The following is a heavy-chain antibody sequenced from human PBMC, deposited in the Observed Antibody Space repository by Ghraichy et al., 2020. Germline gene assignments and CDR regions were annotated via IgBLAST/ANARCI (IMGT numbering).Heavy chain of an antibody. V-gene: IGHV4-34*01. Sequence: GSLRLSCAVYGGSFSGYYWSWIRQPPGKGLEWIGEINHSGSTNYNPSLKSRVTISVDTSKNQFSLKLSSVTAADTAVYYCASSDIVLAERWFDPWGQGTLVTVSS. CDR1: GGSFSGYY. D-gene: IGHD2-8*02. CDR3: ASSDIVLAERWFDP. J-gene: IGHJ5*02. CDR2: INHSGST.